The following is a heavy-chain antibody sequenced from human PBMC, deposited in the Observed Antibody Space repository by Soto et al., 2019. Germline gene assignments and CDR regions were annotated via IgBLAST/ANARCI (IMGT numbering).Heavy chain of an antibody. D-gene: IGHD6-13*01. V-gene: IGHV3-23*01. CDR3: AKDNGRQQLVPFQH. J-gene: IGHJ1*01. CDR1: GFTFSSYA. Sequence: GESLKIPCAASGFTFSSYAMSWVRQAPGKGLEWVSAISGSGGSTYYADSVKGRFTISRDNSKNTLYLQMNSLRAEDTAVYYCAKDNGRQQLVPFQHWGQGTLVTVSS. CDR2: ISGSGGST.